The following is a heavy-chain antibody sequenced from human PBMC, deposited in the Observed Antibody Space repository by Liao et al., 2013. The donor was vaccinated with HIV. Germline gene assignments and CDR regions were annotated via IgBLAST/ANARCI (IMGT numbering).Heavy chain of an antibody. CDR3: ARQHVTGDELDYLDY. CDR1: GGSISSGSYY. V-gene: IGHV4-61*02. Sequence: QLQLQESGPGLVKPSETLSLTCTVSGGSISSGSYYWSWIRQPAGKGLEWIGRIYTSGSTNYNPSLKSRVSISADTSSNHVSLKLTSVTAADTAVYYCARQHVTGDELDYLDYWGHEDRVTVSS. J-gene: IGHJ4*01. CDR2: IYTSGST. D-gene: IGHD2-21*02.